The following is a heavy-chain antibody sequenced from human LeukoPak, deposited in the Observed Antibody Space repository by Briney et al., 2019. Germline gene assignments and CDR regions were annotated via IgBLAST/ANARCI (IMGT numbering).Heavy chain of an antibody. D-gene: IGHD6-13*01. CDR3: ARDLPLGAAAAFGWFDP. Sequence: SETLSLTCTVSGGSISSSSYYWGWIRQPPGKGLEWIGSIYYSGSTYYNPSLKSRVTISVDTSKNQFSLKLSSVTAADTAVYYCARDLPLGAAAAFGWFDPWGQGTLVTVSS. CDR1: GGSISSSSYY. V-gene: IGHV4-39*07. CDR2: IYYSGST. J-gene: IGHJ5*02.